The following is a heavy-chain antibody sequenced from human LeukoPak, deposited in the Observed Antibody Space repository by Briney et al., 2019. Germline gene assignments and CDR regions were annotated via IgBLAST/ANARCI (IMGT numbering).Heavy chain of an antibody. CDR2: IWYDGSNK. V-gene: IGHV3-33*01. CDR1: GFTFSSYG. D-gene: IGHD1-26*01. CDR3: VRGPRGELLRNYYYYYMDV. Sequence: GGSLRLSCAASGFTFSSYGMHWVRQAPGKGLEWVAVIWYDGSNKYYADSVKGRFTISRDNSKNTLYLQMNSLRAEDTAVYYCVRGPRGELLRNYYYYYMDVWGKGTTVTVSS. J-gene: IGHJ6*03.